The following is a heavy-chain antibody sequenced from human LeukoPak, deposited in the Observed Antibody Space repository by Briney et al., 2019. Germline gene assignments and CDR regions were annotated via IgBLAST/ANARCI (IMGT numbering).Heavy chain of an antibody. CDR2: ISGSGGST. V-gene: IGHV3-23*01. Sequence: GGSLRLSCAASGFTFSSYAMSWVRHAPGKGLEWVSAISGSGGSTYYADSVKGRFTISRDNSKNTLYLQMNSLRAEDTAVYYCAKTLLLWFSYMDVWGKGTTVTVSS. J-gene: IGHJ6*03. D-gene: IGHD3-10*01. CDR3: AKTLLLWFSYMDV. CDR1: GFTFSSYA.